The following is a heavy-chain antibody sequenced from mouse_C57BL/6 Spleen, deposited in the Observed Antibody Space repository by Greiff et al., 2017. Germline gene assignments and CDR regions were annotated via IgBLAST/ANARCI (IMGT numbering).Heavy chain of an antibody. CDR3: ARRGLRAY. CDR1: GYAFTNYL. CDR2: INPGSGGT. V-gene: IGHV1-54*01. Sequence: VQLQQSGAELVRPGTSVKVSCKASGYAFTNYLIEWVKQRPGQGLEWIGVINPGSGGTNYNEKFKGKATLTADKSSSTAYMQLSSLTSEDSAVYFCARRGLRAYWGQGTLVTVSA. J-gene: IGHJ3*01. D-gene: IGHD1-1*01.